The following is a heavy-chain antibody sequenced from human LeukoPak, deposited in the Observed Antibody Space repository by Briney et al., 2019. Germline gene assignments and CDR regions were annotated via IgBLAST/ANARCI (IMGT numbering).Heavy chain of an antibody. D-gene: IGHD3-9*01. CDR2: IGTGDNK. CDR3: ARLFYSRYFDWLLLHNYYYYMDV. J-gene: IGHJ6*03. CDR1: GFTFSSYE. Sequence: GGSLRLSCEASGFTFSSYEMNWVRQAPGKGLEWVSYIGTGDNKHYADSLKGRFTTSRDDAKNSLYLQMNSLRAEDTAVYYCARLFYSRYFDWLLLHNYYYYMDVWGKGTTVTVSS. V-gene: IGHV3-48*03.